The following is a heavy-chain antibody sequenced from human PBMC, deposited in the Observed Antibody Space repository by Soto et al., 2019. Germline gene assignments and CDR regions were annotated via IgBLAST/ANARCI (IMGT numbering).Heavy chain of an antibody. J-gene: IGHJ6*02. CDR2: IYYSGST. V-gene: IGHV4-30-4*01. CDR3: AREDDGGDSLDV. D-gene: IGHD2-21*02. Sequence: TLSLTCTVSGGSISSGDYYWSWIRQPPGKGLEWIGYIYYSGSTYYNPSLKSRVTISVDTSKNQFSLNLSSVTAADTAVYFCAREDDGGDSLDVWGQGTTVTVSS. CDR1: GGSISSGDYY.